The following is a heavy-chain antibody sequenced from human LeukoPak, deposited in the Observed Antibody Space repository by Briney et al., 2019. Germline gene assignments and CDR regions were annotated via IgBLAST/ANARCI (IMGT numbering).Heavy chain of an antibody. V-gene: IGHV1-69*01. J-gene: IGHJ4*02. CDR1: GGTFSSYA. D-gene: IGHD2-21*01. Sequence: SVKVSCKASGGTFSSYAISWVRQAPGQGLEWMGGIIPIFGTANYAQKFQGRVTITADESTSTAFMELSSLRSEDTAVYYCAAGSSGLLTDCGGDCYNFDYWGQGTLVTVSS. CDR2: IIPIFGTA. CDR3: AAGSSGLLTDCGGDCYNFDY.